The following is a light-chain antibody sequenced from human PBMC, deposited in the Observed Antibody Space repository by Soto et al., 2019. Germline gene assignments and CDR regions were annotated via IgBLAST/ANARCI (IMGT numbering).Light chain of an antibody. V-gene: IGKV1-39*01. CDR2: GTS. Sequence: DIQMTQSPSSLSASVGDRVTITCRASQSIDNYLNWYQHKPGEAPKLLIDGTSTLRTGVPLRFSGSGSGTDFTLTISSLQAEDFATYFCQESYTSPAVSFGGGTKVDIK. CDR3: QESYTSPAVS. CDR1: QSIDNY. J-gene: IGKJ4*01.